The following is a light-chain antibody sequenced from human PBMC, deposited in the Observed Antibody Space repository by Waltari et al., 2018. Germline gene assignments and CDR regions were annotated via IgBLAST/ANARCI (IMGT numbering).Light chain of an antibody. V-gene: IGKV4-1*01. CDR3: QQYYNTPWT. Sequence: DIVMTQSPDPLAVPLGERATINCKSSQNILYSSNNKNNLAWYQQKPGQPPKLLIYWASTRESGVPDRFSGSGSGTDFTLTISSLQAEDVAVYYCQQYYNTPWTLGQGTKVEIK. CDR1: QNILYSSNNKNN. CDR2: WAS. J-gene: IGKJ1*01.